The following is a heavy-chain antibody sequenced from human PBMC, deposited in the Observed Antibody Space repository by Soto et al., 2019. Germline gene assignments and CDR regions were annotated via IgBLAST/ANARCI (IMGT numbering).Heavy chain of an antibody. CDR1: GGSISSSSYY. V-gene: IGHV4-39*01. D-gene: IGHD3-10*01. CDR3: ARHGRDGTMVRGVIPQPIRSYYFDY. Sequence: QLQLQESGPGLVKPSETLSLTCTVSGGSISSSSYYWGWIRQPPGKGLEWIGSIYYSGSTYYNPSLKSRVTISVDTSKNQFSLKLSSVTAADTAVYYCARHGRDGTMVRGVIPQPIRSYYFDYWGQGTLVTVSS. J-gene: IGHJ4*02. CDR2: IYYSGST.